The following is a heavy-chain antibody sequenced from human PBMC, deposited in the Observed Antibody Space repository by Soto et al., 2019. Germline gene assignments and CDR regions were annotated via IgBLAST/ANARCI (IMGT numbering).Heavy chain of an antibody. V-gene: IGHV3-23*01. CDR3: AKDSNKYSSSLRGRYFDY. D-gene: IGHD4-4*01. CDR1: GFPFSSYV. J-gene: IGHJ4*02. Sequence: EVQLLESGGGLVQRGGSLRLSCAASGFPFSSYVMAWVRQAPGKGLEWVSGISGGGSNTSNADSVKGRFTISRDNSKNTLLLQMNSLGAEDTAVYYCAKDSNKYSSSLRGRYFDYWGQGIGVTVSS. CDR2: ISGGGSNT.